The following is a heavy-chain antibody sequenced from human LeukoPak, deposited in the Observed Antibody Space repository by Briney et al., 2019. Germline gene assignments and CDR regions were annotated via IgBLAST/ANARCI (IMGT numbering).Heavy chain of an antibody. CDR3: ARAGPNGTLWGSYRFPY. Sequence: ASVKVSCKASGYTFTSYDINWVRQATGQGLEWMGWMNPNSGNTGYAQKFQGRVTITRNTSISTAYMELSSLRSEDTAVYYCARAGPNGTLWGSYRFPYWGQGTLVTVSS. V-gene: IGHV1-8*03. D-gene: IGHD3-16*02. J-gene: IGHJ4*02. CDR2: MNPNSGNT. CDR1: GYTFTSYD.